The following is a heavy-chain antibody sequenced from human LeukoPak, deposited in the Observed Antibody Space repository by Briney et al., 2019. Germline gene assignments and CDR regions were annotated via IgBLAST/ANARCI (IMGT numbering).Heavy chain of an antibody. CDR2: MNPNSGNT. CDR1: GYTFTSYD. J-gene: IGHJ4*02. Sequence: ASVRVSCTASGYTFTSYDINWVRQAAGQGLEWMGWMNPNSGNTGSAQKFQGRVTMTRNTSISTAYMELNSLISEDTAVYFCARRIAAAGTTLGYWGQGTLVTVSS. D-gene: IGHD6-13*01. V-gene: IGHV1-8*01. CDR3: ARRIAAAGTTLGY.